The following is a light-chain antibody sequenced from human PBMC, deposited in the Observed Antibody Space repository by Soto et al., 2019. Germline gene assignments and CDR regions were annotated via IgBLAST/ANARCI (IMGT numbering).Light chain of an antibody. V-gene: IGKV3-20*01. CDR2: AAY. J-gene: IGKJ1*01. CDR1: ENVNSN. CDR3: QQYGSLSWT. Sequence: EIVIPQSPATLSVSPGERPTLSCRASENVNSNVAWWHQKPRGAPRRLLIFAAYSAASSPAGMFSGSGSGTYFTLTISRLEHEDFAVYCCQQYGSLSWTFGQGTKVDIK.